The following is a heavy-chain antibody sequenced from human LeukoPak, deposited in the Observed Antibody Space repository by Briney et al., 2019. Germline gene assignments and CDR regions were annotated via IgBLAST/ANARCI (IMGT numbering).Heavy chain of an antibody. D-gene: IGHD2-2*01. CDR3: TRGLGIVVVPAYEDY. CDR2: IRSKTYGGTI. V-gene: IGHV3-49*04. J-gene: IGHJ4*02. Sequence: GGSLRLSCTASGFTFGNYAMSWVRQAPGKGLEWVGFIRSKTYGGTIEYAASVKGRFTISRDDSKSIAYLQMNSLKTEDTALYYCTRGLGIVVVPAYEDYWGQGTLVTVSS. CDR1: GFTFGNYA.